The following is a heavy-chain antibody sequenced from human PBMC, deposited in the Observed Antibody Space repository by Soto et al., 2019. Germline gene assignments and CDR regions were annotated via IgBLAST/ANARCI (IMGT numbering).Heavy chain of an antibody. J-gene: IGHJ6*02. Sequence: EVQLVESGGGLVKPGGSLRLSCAASGFTFSSYGMNWVRQAPGKGLEWVSSISSSSSYIYYADSVKGRFTISRDNAKNSLYLQMNSLRAEDTAVYYCARDGTTEPYIVVVPAAMYYYYGMDVWGQGTTVTVSS. V-gene: IGHV3-21*01. D-gene: IGHD2-2*01. CDR2: ISSSSSYI. CDR1: GFTFSSYG. CDR3: ARDGTTEPYIVVVPAAMYYYYGMDV.